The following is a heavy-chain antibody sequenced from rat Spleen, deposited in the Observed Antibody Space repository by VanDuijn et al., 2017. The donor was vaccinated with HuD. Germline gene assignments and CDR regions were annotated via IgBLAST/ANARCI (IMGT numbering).Heavy chain of an antibody. Sequence: EVQLAETGGGLVQPGRSLKLSCVASGFTFSNYGMAWVRQAPTKGLEWVATISYDGSSTYYRDSVKGRFTISRDNAKSTLYLQMNSLRSEDTATYYCARHPQPYFDYWGQGVMVTVSS. V-gene: IGHV5-29*01. J-gene: IGHJ2*01. CDR3: ARHPQPYFDY. CDR1: GFTFSNYG. CDR2: ISYDGSST.